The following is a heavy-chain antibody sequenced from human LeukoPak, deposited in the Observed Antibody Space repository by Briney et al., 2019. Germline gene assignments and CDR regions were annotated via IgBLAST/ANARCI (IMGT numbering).Heavy chain of an antibody. V-gene: IGHV3-23*01. CDR1: EFTFSKYA. D-gene: IGHD3-16*01. CDR2: INGSGVIT. CDR3: AKDSSQGGDYFDS. J-gene: IGHJ4*02. Sequence: GGSLRLSCAASEFTFSKYAMNWVRQAPGKGLEWVSGINGSGVITFYADSVKGRFTISRDNSKNTLYLQMNSLRAEDTAIYYCAKDSSQGGDYFDSWGQGTLFTVSS.